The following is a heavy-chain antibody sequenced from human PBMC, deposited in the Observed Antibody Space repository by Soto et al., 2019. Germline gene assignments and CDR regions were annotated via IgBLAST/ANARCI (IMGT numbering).Heavy chain of an antibody. CDR1: GFTFSFYD. J-gene: IGHJ3*02. CDR2: IGTAGHA. D-gene: IGHD3-10*01. V-gene: IGHV3-13*01. CDR3: ARGGGFGEQYSDAFDI. Sequence: EVQLVESGGGLVQAGGSLRHSCAASGFTFSFYDMHWVRQAIGKGLEWVSVIGTAGHAYYAGSVKGRFTITRENAKNSLYLQMNSLRDGDTAVYYCARGGGFGEQYSDAFDIWGQGTMVTVSS.